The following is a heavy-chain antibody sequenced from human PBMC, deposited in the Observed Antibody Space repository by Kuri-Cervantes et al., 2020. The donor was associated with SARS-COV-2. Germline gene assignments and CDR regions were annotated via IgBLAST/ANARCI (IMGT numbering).Heavy chain of an antibody. Sequence: GESLKISCAASGFTFSSYAMHWVRQAPGKGLEWVAVISYDGSNKYYADSVKGRFTISRDNSKNTLYLQMNSLRAEDTAVYYCARTGGSYYLFDYWGQGTRGTVSS. CDR2: ISYDGSNK. CDR3: ARTGGSYYLFDY. V-gene: IGHV3-30-3*01. CDR1: GFTFSSYA. J-gene: IGHJ4*02. D-gene: IGHD1-26*01.